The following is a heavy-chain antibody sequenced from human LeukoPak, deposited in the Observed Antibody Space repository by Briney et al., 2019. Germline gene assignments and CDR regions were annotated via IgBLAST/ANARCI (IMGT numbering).Heavy chain of an antibody. V-gene: IGHV3-73*01. D-gene: IGHD4-23*01. CDR2: IRSKTNSYAT. CDR3: TGGNLDYYGMDV. J-gene: IGHJ6*02. CDR1: GFTFSGSA. Sequence: GGSLRLSCAASGFTFSGSAIHWVRQPSGKGLEWVGRIRSKTNSYATAYAASVKGRFTFSRDDSKNTAYLQMNSLKTEDTAVYYCTGGNLDYYGMDVWGQGTTVTVSS.